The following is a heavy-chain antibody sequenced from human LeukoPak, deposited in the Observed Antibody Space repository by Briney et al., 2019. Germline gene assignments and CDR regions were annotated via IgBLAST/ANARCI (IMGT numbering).Heavy chain of an antibody. D-gene: IGHD6-13*01. CDR1: GFTLSGYA. J-gene: IGHJ4*02. V-gene: IGHV3-23*01. Sequence: GGSLRLSCVASGFTLSGYAMSWVRQAPGKGLEWVSAISSRSEATYYADSVKGRFTISRDNPQNTMYLHMTSLNADDTAIYYCAKESPYISPRQSYFDYWGQGALVTVSS. CDR2: ISSRSEAT. CDR3: AKESPYISPRQSYFDY.